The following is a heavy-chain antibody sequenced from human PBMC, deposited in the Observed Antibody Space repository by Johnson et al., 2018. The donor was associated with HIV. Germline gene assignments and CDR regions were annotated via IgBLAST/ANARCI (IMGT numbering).Heavy chain of an antibody. V-gene: IGHV3-7*01. D-gene: IGHD3-16*01. CDR3: ARAGDYDAFDI. Sequence: VQLVESGGGVVRPGGSLRLSCAASGFTVSSNYMTWVRQAPGKGLEWVANINQDGSEKDYVDSVKGRFTISRDNSKNTLYLQMNSLRAEDTAVYYCARAGDYDAFDIWGQGTMVTVSS. CDR2: INQDGSEK. CDR1: GFTVSSNY. J-gene: IGHJ3*02.